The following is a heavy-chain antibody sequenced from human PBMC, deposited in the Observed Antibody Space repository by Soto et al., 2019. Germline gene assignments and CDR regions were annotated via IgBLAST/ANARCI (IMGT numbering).Heavy chain of an antibody. Sequence: ASVKVSCKASGYTFTSYGISWVRQAPGQGLEWMGWISAYNGNTNYAQKLQGRVTMTTDTSTSTAYMELRSLRSDDTAVYYCASGIAAAGTGVWFAPRGQGTLVTVSS. D-gene: IGHD6-13*01. V-gene: IGHV1-18*01. J-gene: IGHJ5*02. CDR1: GYTFTSYG. CDR2: ISAYNGNT. CDR3: ASGIAAAGTGVWFAP.